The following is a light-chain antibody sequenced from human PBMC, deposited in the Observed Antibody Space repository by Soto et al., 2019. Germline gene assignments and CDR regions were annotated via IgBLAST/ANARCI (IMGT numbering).Light chain of an antibody. J-gene: IGKJ4*01. CDR2: DAS. Sequence: EIVLTQSPATLSLSPGERATLSCRASQGISTYLAWYQQKPGQAPRLLIYDASKRATGIPARFGGSGSGTDFTLPISSLEPEDFAVYYCQQRSNWPPPFGGGTKVEIK. CDR1: QGISTY. CDR3: QQRSNWPPP. V-gene: IGKV3-11*01.